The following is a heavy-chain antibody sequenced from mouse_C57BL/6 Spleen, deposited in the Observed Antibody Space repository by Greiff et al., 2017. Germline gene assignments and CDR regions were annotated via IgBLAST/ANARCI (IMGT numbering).Heavy chain of an antibody. CDR2: IDPSDSYT. J-gene: IGHJ2*01. CDR1: GYTFTSYW. CDR3: ARRAYYSNYFDY. Sequence: VQLQQPGAELVMPGASVKLSCKASGYTFTSYWMHWVKQRPGQGLEWIGEIDPSDSYTNYNQKFKGKSTLTVDKSSSTAYMQLSSLTSEDSAVYYCARRAYYSNYFDYWGQGTTLTGSS. V-gene: IGHV1-69*01. D-gene: IGHD2-5*01.